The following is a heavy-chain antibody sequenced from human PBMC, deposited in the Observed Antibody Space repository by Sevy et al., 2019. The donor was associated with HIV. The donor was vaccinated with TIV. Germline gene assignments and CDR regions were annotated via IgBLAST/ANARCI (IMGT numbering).Heavy chain of an antibody. D-gene: IGHD3-22*01. Sequence: GGSLRLSCAASGFTFSSYGMHWVRQAPGKGLEWVAVISYDGSNKYYADSVRGRFTISRDNSKYTLYLQMNSLRAEDTAVYYCARESRRHYYDSSSYYYGECDMDVWGQGTTVTVSS. CDR3: ARESRRHYYDSSSYYYGECDMDV. CDR2: ISYDGSNK. V-gene: IGHV3-30*04. CDR1: GFTFSSYG. J-gene: IGHJ6*02.